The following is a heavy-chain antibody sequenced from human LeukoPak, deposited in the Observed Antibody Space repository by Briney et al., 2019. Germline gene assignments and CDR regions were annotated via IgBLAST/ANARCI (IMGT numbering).Heavy chain of an antibody. CDR1: GGSISSSSYY. CDR3: AGHHSSSWYAEYFQH. V-gene: IGHV4-39*01. Sequence: PSETLSLTCTVSGGSISSSSYYLGWIRQPPGKGLEWIGSIYYSGSTYYNPSLKSRVTISVDTSKNQFSLKLSSVTAADTAVYYCAGHHSSSWYAEYFQHWGQGTLVTVSS. CDR2: IYYSGST. J-gene: IGHJ1*01. D-gene: IGHD6-13*01.